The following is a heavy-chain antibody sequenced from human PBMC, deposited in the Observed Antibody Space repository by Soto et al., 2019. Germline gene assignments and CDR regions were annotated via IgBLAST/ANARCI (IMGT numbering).Heavy chain of an antibody. J-gene: IGHJ4*02. Sequence: HPGGSLRLSCAASGFTFSSYAMSWVRQAPGKGLEWVSAISGSGGSTYYADSVKGRFTISRDNSKNTLYLQMNSLRAEDTAVYYCAKRGGRDGYNLLSYFDYWGQGTLVTVSS. CDR2: ISGSGGST. CDR1: GFTFSSYA. CDR3: AKRGGRDGYNLLSYFDY. V-gene: IGHV3-23*01. D-gene: IGHD5-12*01.